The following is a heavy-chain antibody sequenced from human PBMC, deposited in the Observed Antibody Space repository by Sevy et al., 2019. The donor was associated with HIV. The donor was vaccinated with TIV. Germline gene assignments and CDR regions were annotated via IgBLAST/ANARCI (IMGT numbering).Heavy chain of an antibody. CDR3: ARDHVVVVAATFRYYYYGMDV. CDR2: ISYDGSNK. CDR1: GFTFSSYA. D-gene: IGHD2-15*01. J-gene: IGHJ6*02. V-gene: IGHV3-30-3*01. Sequence: GGSLRLSCAASGFTFSSYAMHWVRQAPGKGLEWVAVISYDGSNKYYADSVKGRFTISRDNSKNTLYLQMNSLRAEDTAVYYCARDHVVVVAATFRYYYYGMDVWGQGTMVTVSS.